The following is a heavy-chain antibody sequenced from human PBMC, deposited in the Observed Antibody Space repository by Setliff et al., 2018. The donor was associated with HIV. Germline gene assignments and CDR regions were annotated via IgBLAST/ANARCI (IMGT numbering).Heavy chain of an antibody. V-gene: IGHV4-4*07. CDR3: ASAGSGTRAPPRY. J-gene: IGHJ4*02. D-gene: IGHD1-1*01. CDR2: IYISGST. Sequence: SETLSLTCTVSGGSISSYYWSWIRQPAGKGLEWIGHIYISGSTNYNPPLKSRVTISLDTSKNQFSLKLTSVTAADTAVYYCASAGSGTRAPPRYWGQGTLVTVSS. CDR1: GGSISSYY.